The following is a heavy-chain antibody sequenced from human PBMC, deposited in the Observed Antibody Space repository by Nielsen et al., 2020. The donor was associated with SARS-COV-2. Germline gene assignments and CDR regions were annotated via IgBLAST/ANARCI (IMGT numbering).Heavy chain of an antibody. V-gene: IGHV1-69*13. CDR1: GGTFSSYA. D-gene: IGHD2-15*01. J-gene: IGHJ4*02. Sequence: SVKVSCKASGGTFSSYAISWVRQAPGQGLEWMGGIIPIFGTANYAQKFQGRVTITADESTSTAYMELSSLRSEDTAVYYCARATGGYCSSGSCYYFDYWGQGTLVTVSS. CDR2: IIPIFGTA. CDR3: ARATGGYCSSGSCYYFDY.